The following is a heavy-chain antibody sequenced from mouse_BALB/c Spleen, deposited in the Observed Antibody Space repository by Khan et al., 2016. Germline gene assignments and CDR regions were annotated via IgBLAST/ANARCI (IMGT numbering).Heavy chain of an antibody. Sequence: QVQLKESGAELVRPGTSVKVSCKASGYAFTNYLIEWVKQRPGQGLEWIGVINPGSGGTNYNEKFKGKATLTADKSSSTAYMQLSSLTSDDSAVYVCARGDYFDYWGQGTTLAVSS. V-gene: IGHV1-54*01. CDR1: GYAFTNYL. CDR2: INPGSGGT. CDR3: ARGDYFDY. J-gene: IGHJ2*01.